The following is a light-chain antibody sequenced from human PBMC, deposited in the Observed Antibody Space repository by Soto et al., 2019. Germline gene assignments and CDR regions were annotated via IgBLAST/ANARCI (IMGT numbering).Light chain of an antibody. Sequence: VMTQTPLSLSVAPGQPASISCRSSQSLLHITGETFLFWYLQKPGQSPQLLIYEVSTRVSGVPDRFSGSGSGTDFTLEISRVETADVGIYYCMQSTQLPPTFGQGTRLEIK. CDR2: EVS. CDR3: MQSTQLPPT. V-gene: IGKV2D-29*02. J-gene: IGKJ5*01. CDR1: QSLLHITGETF.